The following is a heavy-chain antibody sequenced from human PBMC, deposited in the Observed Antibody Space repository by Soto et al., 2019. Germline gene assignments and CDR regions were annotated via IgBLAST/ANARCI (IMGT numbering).Heavy chain of an antibody. Sequence: QLGGSLRLSCAASGFTFSSYAMSWVRQAPGKGLEWVSAISGSGGSTYYADSVKGRFTISRDNSKNTLYLQMNSLRAEDTAVYYCANRLWFGELLPFDYWGQGTLVTVSS. D-gene: IGHD3-10*01. CDR1: GFTFSSYA. V-gene: IGHV3-23*01. CDR2: ISGSGGST. CDR3: ANRLWFGELLPFDY. J-gene: IGHJ4*02.